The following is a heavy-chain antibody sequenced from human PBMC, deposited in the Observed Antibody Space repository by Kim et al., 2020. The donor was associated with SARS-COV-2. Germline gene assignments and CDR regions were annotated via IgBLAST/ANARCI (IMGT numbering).Heavy chain of an antibody. CDR3: TTRDDLGYYYYGMDV. D-gene: IGHD3-3*01. CDR1: GFTFSNAW. CDR2: IKSKTDGGTT. V-gene: IGHV3-15*01. J-gene: IGHJ6*02. Sequence: GSLRLSCAASGFTFSNAWMSWVRQAPGKGLEWVGRIKSKTDGGTTDYAAPVKGRFTISRDDSKNTLYLQMNSLKTEDTAVYYCTTRDDLGYYYYGMDVWGQGTTVTVSS.